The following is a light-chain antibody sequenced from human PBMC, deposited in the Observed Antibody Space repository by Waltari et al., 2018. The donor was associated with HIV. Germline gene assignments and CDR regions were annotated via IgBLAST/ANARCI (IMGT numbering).Light chain of an antibody. CDR3: QAWDSDTPKV. V-gene: IGLV3-1*01. Sequence: SYELTQPPSVSVSPGQTASIPCSGDKLGDKYACWYQQKPGQSPVLVIYKDGKRPSGIPERFSGFNSGNTATLTISGTQAMDEGYYYCQAWDSDTPKVFGGGTKLTVL. CDR2: KDG. J-gene: IGLJ2*01. CDR1: KLGDKY.